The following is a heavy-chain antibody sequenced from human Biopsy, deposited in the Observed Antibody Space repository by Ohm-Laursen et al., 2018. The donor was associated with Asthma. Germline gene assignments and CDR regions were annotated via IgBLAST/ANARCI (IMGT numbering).Heavy chain of an antibody. V-gene: IGHV1-69*13. CDR2: VNPVFGTT. J-gene: IGHJ4*02. CDR1: GGTFNTYV. Sequence: SVKVSCKSLGGTFNTYVIGWARQAPGQGLEWMGGVNPVFGTTTYPQKFQDRVTITADDSTSTVYMELSSLRSEDTAVYYCARKAGSCISRTCYSLDFWGQGTLVTVSS. CDR3: ARKAGSCISRTCYSLDF. D-gene: IGHD2-2*01.